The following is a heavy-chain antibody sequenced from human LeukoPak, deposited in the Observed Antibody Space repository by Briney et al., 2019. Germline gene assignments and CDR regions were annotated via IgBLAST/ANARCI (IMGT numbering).Heavy chain of an antibody. D-gene: IGHD2/OR15-2a*01. CDR1: GGSITTDH. Sequence: SETLSLTCTVSGGSITTDHWNWIRQPPGKGLEWIGCIYYSGRTYYNPSLESRVTISVDMSKSQFFLRLTSVTAADTALYYCARKNDFETWGQGTLVTVSS. CDR3: ARKNDFET. CDR2: IYYSGRT. V-gene: IGHV4-59*01. J-gene: IGHJ3*02.